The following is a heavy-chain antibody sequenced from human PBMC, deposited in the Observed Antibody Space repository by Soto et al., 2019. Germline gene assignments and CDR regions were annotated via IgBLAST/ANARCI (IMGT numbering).Heavy chain of an antibody. CDR3: ARGNWNYGYFDY. J-gene: IGHJ4*02. CDR2: LWYDGGTK. D-gene: IGHD1-7*01. V-gene: IGHV3-33*01. CDR1: GFTFSNSG. Sequence: QVQLVESGGGVVQPGRSLRLSYAASGFTFSNSGMHWVRRAPGKGLEWVAVLWYDGGTKYSADSVKGRFTISRDNSKNTLYLQMHSLRAEDTAVYYCARGNWNYGYFDYWGQGTLVTVSS.